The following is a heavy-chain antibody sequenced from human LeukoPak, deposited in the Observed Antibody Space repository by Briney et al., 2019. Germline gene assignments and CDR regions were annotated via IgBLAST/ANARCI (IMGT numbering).Heavy chain of an antibody. J-gene: IGHJ5*02. CDR3: AKEGTNYVGFDP. V-gene: IGHV3-23*01. Sequence: PGGSLILSCAASGFTFSSYAMSWVRQAPGKGLEWVSAISGSGGSTYYADSVKGRFTISRDNSKHTLYLQMNSLRAEDTAVYYCAKEGTNYVGFDPWGQGTLVTVSS. CDR1: GFTFSSYA. D-gene: IGHD1-26*01. CDR2: ISGSGGST.